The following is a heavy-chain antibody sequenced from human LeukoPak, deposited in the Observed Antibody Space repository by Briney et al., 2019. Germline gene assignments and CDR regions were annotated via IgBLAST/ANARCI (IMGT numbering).Heavy chain of an antibody. CDR2: MFYTGTT. J-gene: IGHJ3*02. D-gene: IGHD5-24*01. CDR1: GVAISTYS. V-gene: IGHV4-59*08. Sequence: PSETLSLTCSDSGVAISTYSWSWIRQPPGKGLEWIGYMFYTGTTNYNPSLTSRVTISVDTSKNQVSLKLSSVTAADTAVYYCARGDGYIPIWGQGTVVSVSS. CDR3: ARGDGYIPI.